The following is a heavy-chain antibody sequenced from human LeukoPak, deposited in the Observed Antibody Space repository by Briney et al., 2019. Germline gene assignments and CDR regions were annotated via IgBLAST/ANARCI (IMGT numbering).Heavy chain of an antibody. V-gene: IGHV4-34*01. CDR1: GGSFSGCF. Sequence: SETLSLTCAVYGGSFSGCFWSWIRQAPGEGLEWIGEINHSGSTNYNPSLKSRVTISVDTSKNQFSLKLSSVTAADTAVYYCARYYGSGFDYWGQGTLVTVSS. D-gene: IGHD3-10*01. J-gene: IGHJ4*02. CDR2: INHSGST. CDR3: ARYYGSGFDY.